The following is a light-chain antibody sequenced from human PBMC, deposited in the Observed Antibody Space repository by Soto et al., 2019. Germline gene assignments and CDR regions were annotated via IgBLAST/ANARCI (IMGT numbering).Light chain of an antibody. CDR3: QQYGSSPWT. CDR2: GTS. Sequence: VLTQSPGTLSLSPGERATLSCRASQSVSSSFVAWFQQKPGQAPRLLIYGTSSRATGIPDRFSGSGSGTDFTLTINGLEPEDFAMYFCQQYGSSPWTFGQGTKVDIK. V-gene: IGKV3-20*01. CDR1: QSVSSSF. J-gene: IGKJ1*01.